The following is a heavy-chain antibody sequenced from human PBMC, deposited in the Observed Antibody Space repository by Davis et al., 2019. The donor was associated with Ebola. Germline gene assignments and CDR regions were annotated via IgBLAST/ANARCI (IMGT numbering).Heavy chain of an antibody. D-gene: IGHD3-3*01. Sequence: GESLKISCKGSGYSFTNYWIGWVRQMPGKGLEWMGIIYPGDSDTRYSPSFQGQVTISADKSITTPYLQWSSLKASDTAMYYCARFLEWKADYWGQGTLVTVSS. J-gene: IGHJ4*02. CDR3: ARFLEWKADY. V-gene: IGHV5-51*01. CDR1: GYSFTNYW. CDR2: IYPGDSDT.